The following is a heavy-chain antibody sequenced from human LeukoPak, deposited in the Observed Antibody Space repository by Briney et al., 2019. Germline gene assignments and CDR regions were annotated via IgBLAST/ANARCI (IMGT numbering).Heavy chain of an antibody. CDR2: IKQDGSDK. D-gene: IGHD3-22*01. CDR3: VRGTTYYDTSGYYGYYFDS. Sequence: PGGSLRLSCAASGFTFSGYWMTWVRQAPGKGLEWVANIKQDGSDKYYVDSVKGRFTISRDNAKNSLFLQMNSLRAEDTAVYYCVRGTTYYDTSGYYGYYFDSWGQGTLVTVSS. V-gene: IGHV3-7*04. CDR1: GFTFSGYW. J-gene: IGHJ4*02.